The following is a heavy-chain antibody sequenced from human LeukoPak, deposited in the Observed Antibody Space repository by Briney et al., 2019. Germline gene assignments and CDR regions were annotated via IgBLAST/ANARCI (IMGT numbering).Heavy chain of an antibody. CDR3: AKDQYSGSYYWFDP. J-gene: IGHJ5*02. CDR2: ISGSGGST. V-gene: IGHV3-23*01. CDR1: GFTFSNYD. Sequence: GGSLRLSCAASGFTFSNYDMSWVRQAPGKGLEWVSAISGSGGSTYCADSVKGRFTISRDNSKNTLYLQMNSLRAEDTAVYYCAKDQYSGSYYWFDPWGQGALVTVSS. D-gene: IGHD1-26*01.